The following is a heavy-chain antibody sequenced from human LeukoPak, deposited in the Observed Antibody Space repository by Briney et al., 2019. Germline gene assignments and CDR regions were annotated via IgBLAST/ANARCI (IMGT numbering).Heavy chain of an antibody. V-gene: IGHV1-69*05. D-gene: IGHD1-26*01. CDR3: ARGRSLVGATWFDP. CDR1: GGTFSSYA. CDR2: IIPIFGTA. Sequence: ASVKVSCKASGGTFSSYAIIWVRQAPGQGLEWMGGIIPIFGTANYAQKFQGRVTITTDESTSTAYMELSSLRSEDTAVYYCARGRSLVGATWFDPWGQGTLVTVSS. J-gene: IGHJ5*02.